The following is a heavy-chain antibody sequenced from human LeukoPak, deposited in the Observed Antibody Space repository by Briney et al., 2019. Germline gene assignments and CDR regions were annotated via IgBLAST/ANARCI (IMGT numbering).Heavy chain of an antibody. J-gene: IGHJ4*02. CDR3: AKQNGGSYYGWDYFDY. CDR2: ISYDGSNK. D-gene: IGHD1-26*01. CDR1: GFTFSSYA. Sequence: GGSLRLSCAASGFTFSSYAMHWVRQAPGKGLEWVAVISYDGSNKYYADSVKGRFTISRDNSKNTLYLEMNSLRAEDTAVYYCAKQNGGSYYGWDYFDYWGQGTLVTVSS. V-gene: IGHV3-30-3*02.